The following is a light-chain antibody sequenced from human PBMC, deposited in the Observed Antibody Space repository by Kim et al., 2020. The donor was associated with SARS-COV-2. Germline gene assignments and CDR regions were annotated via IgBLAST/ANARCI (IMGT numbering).Light chain of an antibody. CDR3: SSSTGGDVYV. CDR1: SSGED. CDR2: EVS. Sequence: QSALTQPPSASGSPGQSVTISCTPTSSGEDVSWYQQYPGKAPKLIIYEVSKRPSGVPDRFSGSKSGNTAFLTVSGLQAEDEADYYCSSSTGGDVYV. J-gene: IGLJ1*01. V-gene: IGLV2-8*01.